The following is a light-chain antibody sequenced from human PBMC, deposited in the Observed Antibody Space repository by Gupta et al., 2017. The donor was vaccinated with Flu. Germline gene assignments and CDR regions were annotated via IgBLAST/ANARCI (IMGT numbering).Light chain of an antibody. Sequence: VMTQSPATLSVSPGEATTLSCRASLSVGTNLAWYQHKPGQAPRLLMYGASTRAARIPARFSGGGSGIEFTLTISSLQSEDFAVYHCQQYNTWPLTFGGGTKVETK. CDR2: GAS. V-gene: IGKV3-15*01. CDR3: QQYNTWPLT. CDR1: LSVGTN. J-gene: IGKJ4*01.